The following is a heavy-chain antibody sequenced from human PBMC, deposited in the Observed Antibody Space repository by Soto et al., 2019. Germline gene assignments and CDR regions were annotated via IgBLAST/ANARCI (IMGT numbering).Heavy chain of an antibody. CDR3: ARGVSGYFGYYYYGMGV. J-gene: IGHJ6*02. V-gene: IGHV1-8*01. Sequence: ASVKVSCKASGYTFTSYDINWVRQATGQGLEWMGWMNPNSGNTGYAQKFQGRVTMTRNTSISTAYMELSSLRSEDTAVYYCARGVSGYFGYYYYGMGVWGQGTTVTVSS. D-gene: IGHD3-22*01. CDR1: GYTFTSYD. CDR2: MNPNSGNT.